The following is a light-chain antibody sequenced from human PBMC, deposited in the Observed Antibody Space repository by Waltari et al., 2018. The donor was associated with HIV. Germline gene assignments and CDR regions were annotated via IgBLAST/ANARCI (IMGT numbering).Light chain of an antibody. V-gene: IGLV2-14*01. CDR3: SSYRDSNTVV. J-gene: IGLJ2*01. Sequence: QSVLTQPASVSGSPGQSVTIFCTGTNADVGFYNLVSWYQQFPDKAPPLIIFGVRSRPSGVSSRFSGSKSGNTASLTISGLQAEDEAEYFCSSYRDSNTVVFGGGTKLTVL. CDR1: NADVGFYNL. CDR2: GVR.